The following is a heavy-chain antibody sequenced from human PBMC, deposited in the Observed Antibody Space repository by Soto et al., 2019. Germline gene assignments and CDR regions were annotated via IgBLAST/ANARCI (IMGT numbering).Heavy chain of an antibody. J-gene: IGHJ6*02. CDR2: INHSGST. CDR1: GGSFSGYY. CDR3: ARGRTLTVGSGSYYSTIYYYYGMDV. Sequence: PSETLSLTCAVYGGSFSGYYWSWIRQPPGKGLEWIGEINHSGSTNYNPSLKSRVTISVDTSKNQFSLKLSSVTAADTAVYYCARGRTLTVGSGSYYSTIYYYYGMDVWGQGTTVTVSS. D-gene: IGHD3-10*01. V-gene: IGHV4-34*01.